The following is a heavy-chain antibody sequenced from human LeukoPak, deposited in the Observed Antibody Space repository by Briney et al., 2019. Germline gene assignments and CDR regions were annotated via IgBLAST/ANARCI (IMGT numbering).Heavy chain of an antibody. CDR3: ARVVPPFTFDCSSTSCYLDP. D-gene: IGHD2-2*01. V-gene: IGHV1-69*05. CDR1: GSTFSSYA. J-gene: IGHJ5*02. Sequence: ASVKVSCKASGSTFSSYAISWVRQAPGQGLEWMGGIIPIFGTANYAQKFQGRVTITTDESTSTAYMELSSLRSEDTAVYYCARVVPPFTFDCSSTSCYLDPWGQGTLVTVSS. CDR2: IIPIFGTA.